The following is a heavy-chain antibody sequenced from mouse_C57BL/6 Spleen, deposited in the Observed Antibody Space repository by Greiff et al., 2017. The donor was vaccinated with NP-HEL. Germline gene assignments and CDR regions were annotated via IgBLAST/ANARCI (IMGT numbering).Heavy chain of an antibody. CDR1: GYAFSSYW. D-gene: IGHD2-5*01. CDR3: ARKRDYSNYREYYYAMDY. V-gene: IGHV1-80*01. J-gene: IGHJ4*01. CDR2: IYPGDGDT. Sequence: QVQLQQSGAELVKPGASVKISCKASGYAFSSYWMNWVKQRPGKGLEWIGQIYPGDGDTNYNGKFKGKATLTADKSSSTAYMQLSSLTSEDSAVYFCARKRDYSNYREYYYAMDYWGQGTSVTVSS.